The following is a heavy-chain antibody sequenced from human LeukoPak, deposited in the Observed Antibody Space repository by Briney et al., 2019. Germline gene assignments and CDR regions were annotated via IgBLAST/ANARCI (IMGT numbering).Heavy chain of an antibody. CDR2: INHSGST. CDR3: ARVGRWLQLSYYFDY. J-gene: IGHJ4*02. D-gene: IGHD5-24*01. CDR1: GGSFSGYY. V-gene: IGHV4-34*01. Sequence: KPSETLSLTCAVYGGSFSGYYWSWIRQPPGKGLEWIGEINHSGSTNYNPSLKSRVTISEDTSKNQFSLKLSSVTAADTAVYYCARVGRWLQLSYYFDYWGQGTLVTVSS.